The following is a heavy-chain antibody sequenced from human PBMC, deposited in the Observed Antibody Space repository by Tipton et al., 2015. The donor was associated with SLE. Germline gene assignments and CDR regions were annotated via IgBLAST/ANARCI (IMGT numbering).Heavy chain of an antibody. Sequence: SLRLSCAASGFTFSRSAMHWVRQTTGKGLEWVSAIGTSGDTYYSDSMKGRFTISRENAKNSLFLQMNGLRDGDTAVYYCATLSGRDMWGQGTMVTVPS. V-gene: IGHV3-13*01. CDR1: GFTFSRSA. CDR3: ATLSGRDM. CDR2: IGTSGDT. D-gene: IGHD6-19*01. J-gene: IGHJ3*01.